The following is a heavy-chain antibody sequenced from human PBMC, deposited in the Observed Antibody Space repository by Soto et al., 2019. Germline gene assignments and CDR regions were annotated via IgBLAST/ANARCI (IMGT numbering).Heavy chain of an antibody. CDR3: AKNQGVELVPLATVDWFDP. V-gene: IGHV3-23*01. J-gene: IGHJ5*02. Sequence: GGSLRLSCAAPGFTFENFGMSWVRQAPGKGLEWISSISGSGFKKYYADSVKGRFTISRDNSKSTVYLELNNLSAEDTAVYHCAKNQGVELVPLATVDWFDPWGQGSVVTVSS. CDR2: ISGSGFKK. CDR1: GFTFENFG. D-gene: IGHD1-26*01.